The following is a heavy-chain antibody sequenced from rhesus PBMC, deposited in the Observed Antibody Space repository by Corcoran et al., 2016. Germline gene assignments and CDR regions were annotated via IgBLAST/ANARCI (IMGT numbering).Heavy chain of an antibody. CDR2: ISGSGGST. J-gene: IGHJ1*01. CDR3: ARDGSSGWFLYEYFEF. V-gene: IGHV4-173*01. Sequence: QLQESGPGLLKPSATLSSTCAVSAGSLSRTPWPWIRQPPGKGLEWIVRISGSGGSTDYNPSLKSRVTISTDTSKNQFSLKLSSVTAADTAVYYCARDGSSGWFLYEYFEFWGQGALVTVSS. D-gene: IGHD6-31*01. CDR1: AGSLSRTP.